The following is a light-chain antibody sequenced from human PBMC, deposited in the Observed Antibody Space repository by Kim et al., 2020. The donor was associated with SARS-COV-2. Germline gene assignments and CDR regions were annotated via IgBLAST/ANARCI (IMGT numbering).Light chain of an antibody. Sequence: SPGERATLPCRASQSVSSSYLAWYQQKPGQAPRLLIYGASSRATGIPDRFSGSGSGTDFTLTISRLEPEDFAVYYCQQYGSGRGTFGQGTKVDIK. CDR3: QQYGSGRGT. CDR2: GAS. V-gene: IGKV3-20*01. CDR1: QSVSSSY. J-gene: IGKJ1*01.